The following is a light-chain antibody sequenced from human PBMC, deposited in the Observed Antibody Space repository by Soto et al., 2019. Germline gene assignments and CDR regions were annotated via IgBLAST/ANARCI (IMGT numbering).Light chain of an antibody. Sequence: DIHRTQSPSSLSPSVGDRVTLTCRASQSISRKLNWYQQKPGQAPKLLIYYASNLETGVSSRFSGSGSGTDFTFTISSLQPEDIAAYFCQQYENLPRFIFGPGTKVDIK. J-gene: IGKJ3*01. CDR2: YAS. CDR1: QSISRK. V-gene: IGKV1-33*01. CDR3: QQYENLPRFI.